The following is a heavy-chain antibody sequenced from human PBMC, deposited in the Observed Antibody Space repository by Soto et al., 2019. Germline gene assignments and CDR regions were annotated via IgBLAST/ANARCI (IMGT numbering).Heavy chain of an antibody. CDR2: ISYDGSNK. CDR3: ARDLGGSSHVTEDDY. CDR1: GFTFSSYA. Sequence: QVQLVESGGGVVQPGRSLRLSCAASGFTFSSYAMHWVRQAPGKGLEWVAVISYDGSNKYYADSVKGRFTISRDNSKNTLYLQMNSLRAEDTAVYYCARDLGGSSHVTEDDYWGQGTLVTVSS. D-gene: IGHD1-26*01. J-gene: IGHJ4*02. V-gene: IGHV3-30-3*01.